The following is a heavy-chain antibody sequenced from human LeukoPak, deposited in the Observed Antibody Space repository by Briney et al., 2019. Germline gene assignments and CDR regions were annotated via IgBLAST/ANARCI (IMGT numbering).Heavy chain of an antibody. J-gene: IGHJ3*02. CDR3: AKDHLLYSSGLDAFDI. V-gene: IGHV3-66*03. D-gene: IGHD6-19*01. Sequence: GGSLRLSCAASGFIFFPDYMIWVRQAPGKGLEWVSTLYSSGNTYYADSVKGRFTISRDNSKNTLYLQMNSLRAEDTAVYYCAKDHLLYSSGLDAFDIWGQGTMVTVSS. CDR2: LYSSGNT. CDR1: GFIFFPDY.